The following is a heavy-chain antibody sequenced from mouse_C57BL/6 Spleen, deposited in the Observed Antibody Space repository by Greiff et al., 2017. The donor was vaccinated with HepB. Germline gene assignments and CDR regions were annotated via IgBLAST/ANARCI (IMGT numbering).Heavy chain of an antibody. CDR3: ARDPLGYGSRDWYFDV. V-gene: IGHV5-4*01. J-gene: IGHJ1*03. CDR1: GFTFSSYA. CDR2: ISDGGSYT. Sequence: EVMLVESGGGLVKPGGSLKLSCAASGFTFSSYAMSWVRQTPEKRLEWVATISDGGSYTYYPDNVKGRFTISRDNAKNNLYLQMSHLKSEDTAMYYCARDPLGYGSRDWYFDVWGTGTTVTVSS. D-gene: IGHD1-1*01.